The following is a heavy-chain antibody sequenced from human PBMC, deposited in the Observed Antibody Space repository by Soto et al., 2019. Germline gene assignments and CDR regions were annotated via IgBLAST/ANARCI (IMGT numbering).Heavy chain of an antibody. J-gene: IGHJ4*02. D-gene: IGHD6-19*01. V-gene: IGHV3-74*01. CDR1: GFTFSSCA. CDR2: INSDGSST. Sequence: GGSLRLSCAASGFTFSSCAMGWVRQAPGKGLVWVSRINSDGSSTSYADSVKGRFTISRDNAKNTLYLQMNSLRAEDTAVYYCAVAVAGPTAIGYWGQGTLVTVSS. CDR3: AVAVAGPTAIGY.